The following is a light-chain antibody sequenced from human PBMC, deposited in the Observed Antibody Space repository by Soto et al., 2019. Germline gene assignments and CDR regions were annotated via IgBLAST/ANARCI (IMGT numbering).Light chain of an antibody. Sequence: QSALTQPASVSGSPGQSITISCTGTRSDIGNSNYVSWYQQHPGKAPKLIIYDVNNRPSGISNRFSGSKSASTASLTISGLQAEDEADYYCSSYTSTSLLYVFGTRTKLTVL. CDR1: RSDIGNSNY. CDR2: DVN. V-gene: IGLV2-14*03. J-gene: IGLJ1*01. CDR3: SSYTSTSLLYV.